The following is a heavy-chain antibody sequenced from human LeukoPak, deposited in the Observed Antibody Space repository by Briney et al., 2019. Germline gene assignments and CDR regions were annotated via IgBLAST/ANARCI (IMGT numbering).Heavy chain of an antibody. CDR3: ARASRHYYGTGSNLTPWTAGMDV. D-gene: IGHD3-10*01. J-gene: IGHJ6*02. CDR1: GGSISSYY. CDR2: ISDSRST. Sequence: SETLSLTCTVSGGSISSYYWTWIRQPPGKGLGWMGYISDSRSTKYNPSLKSRITISVDMSKNQSSLKLSSVTAADTAVYYSARASRHYYGTGSNLTPWTAGMDVWGQGTTVTVSS. V-gene: IGHV4-59*01.